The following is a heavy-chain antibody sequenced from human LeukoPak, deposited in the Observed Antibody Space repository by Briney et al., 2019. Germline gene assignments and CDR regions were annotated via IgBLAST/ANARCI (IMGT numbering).Heavy chain of an antibody. CDR1: GFTFSSYA. CDR3: ARDRHSGYDFRQSYYFDY. CDR2: ISYDGSNK. J-gene: IGHJ4*02. D-gene: IGHD5-12*01. Sequence: TGGSLRLSCAASGFTFSSYAMHWVRQAPGKGLEWVAVISYDGSNKYYADSVKGRFTISRDNSKNTLYLQMNSLRAEDTAVYYCARDRHSGYDFRQSYYFDYWGQGTLVPVSS. V-gene: IGHV3-30*04.